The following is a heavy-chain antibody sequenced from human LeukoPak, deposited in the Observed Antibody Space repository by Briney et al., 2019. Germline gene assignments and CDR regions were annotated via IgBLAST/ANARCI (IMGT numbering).Heavy chain of an antibody. CDR3: ARDRAGQPVY. Sequence: GGSLRLSCAASGFTFSSYAMHWVCQAPGKGLEWVAVISYDGSNKYYADSVKGRFTISRDNSKNTLYLQMNSLRAEDTAVYYCARDRAGQPVYWGQGTLVTVSS. J-gene: IGHJ4*02. D-gene: IGHD6-13*01. V-gene: IGHV3-30-3*01. CDR1: GFTFSSYA. CDR2: ISYDGSNK.